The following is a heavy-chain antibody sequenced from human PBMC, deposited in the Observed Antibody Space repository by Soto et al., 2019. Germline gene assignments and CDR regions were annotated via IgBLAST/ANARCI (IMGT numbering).Heavy chain of an antibody. CDR3: ARVIAAAGRGNWFDP. CDR1: CYTFTSYG. CDR2: ISAYNGNT. J-gene: IGHJ5*02. D-gene: IGHD6-13*01. Sequence: GASVKVSCKASCYTFTSYGISWVRQAPGQGLEWMGWISAYNGNTNYAQKLQGRVTMTTDTSTSTAYMELRSLRSDDTAVYYCARVIAAAGRGNWFDPWGQGTLVTVSS. V-gene: IGHV1-18*04.